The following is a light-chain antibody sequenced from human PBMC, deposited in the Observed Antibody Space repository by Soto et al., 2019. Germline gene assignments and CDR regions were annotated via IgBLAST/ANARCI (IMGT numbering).Light chain of an antibody. Sequence: EIVLTQSPATLSLSPGERATLSCRASQSVSSYLAWYQQKPGQAPRLLIYDASNRATGIPARFRGSGSGTDCPRTICSLEPEECVVYYCPPRRSCARVTFRQGKRLDIX. CDR2: DAS. CDR1: QSVSSY. V-gene: IGKV3-11*01. CDR3: PPRRSCARVT. J-gene: IGKJ5*01.